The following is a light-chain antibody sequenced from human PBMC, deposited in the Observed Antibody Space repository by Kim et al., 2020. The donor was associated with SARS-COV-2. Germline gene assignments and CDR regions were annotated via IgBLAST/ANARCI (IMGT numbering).Light chain of an antibody. J-gene: IGKJ1*01. CDR3: QQYADSPPT. Sequence: PGARAPRACRATQGFNTSRLDWYQQKPGQAPRLIIYAISNRATAIPDRFSGSGAGTDFTLTISRLEPEDFAVYYCQQYADSPPTFGQGTKVDIK. CDR1: QGFNTSR. V-gene: IGKV3-20*01. CDR2: AIS.